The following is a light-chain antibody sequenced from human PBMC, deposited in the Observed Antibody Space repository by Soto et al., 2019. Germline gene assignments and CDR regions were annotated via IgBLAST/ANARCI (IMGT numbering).Light chain of an antibody. J-gene: IGKJ1*01. V-gene: IGKV3-15*01. Sequence: EVVMTQSPATLSVSPAETATLSCRASQSVSSNLAWYQQKPGQAPRLLIYGASTRAAGIPARFSGSGSGTDFTLTIPSLQSEDFGVYYCHQHNNWWTFGQGTKVDIK. CDR2: GAS. CDR1: QSVSSN. CDR3: HQHNNWWT.